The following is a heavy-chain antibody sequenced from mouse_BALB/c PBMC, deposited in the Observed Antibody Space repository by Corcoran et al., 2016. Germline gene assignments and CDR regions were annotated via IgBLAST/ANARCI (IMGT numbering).Heavy chain of an antibody. CDR2: IDPANGNT. CDR1: GFNIKDNY. Sequence: EEQLQQSGAELVKPGASVKLSCTASGFNIKDNYMHLVKQRPEQGLEWIGRIDPANGNTKYDPKYQGKATITADTSSNTAYLQLSSLTSEDTAVDYCANWDWYFDFWGAGTTVTVSS. CDR3: ANWDWYFDF. J-gene: IGHJ1*01. V-gene: IGHV14-3*02. D-gene: IGHD4-1*01.